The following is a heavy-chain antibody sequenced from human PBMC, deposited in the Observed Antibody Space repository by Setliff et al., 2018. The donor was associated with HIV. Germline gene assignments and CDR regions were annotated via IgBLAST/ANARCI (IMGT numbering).Heavy chain of an antibody. V-gene: IGHV1-58*02. D-gene: IGHD2-15*01. CDR3: AADCSGGSCPEYFQH. Sequence: GASVKVSCKASGFTFTSSAMQWVRQARGQRLEWIGWIVVGSGNTNYAQKFQERVTITRDMSTSTAYMELSSLRSEDTAVYYCAADCSGGSCPEYFQHWGQGTQVTVSS. CDR2: IVVGSGNT. J-gene: IGHJ1*01. CDR1: GFTFTSSA.